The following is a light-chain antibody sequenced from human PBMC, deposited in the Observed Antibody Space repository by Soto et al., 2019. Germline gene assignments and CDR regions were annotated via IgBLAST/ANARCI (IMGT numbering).Light chain of an antibody. V-gene: IGKV1-33*01. J-gene: IGKJ4*01. Sequence: DIQMTQSPSSLSASVGDRVTITCQTSQDISNYLNWYQQKSGKAPELLIYDASNLETGVPSRFSRSGSGTEFTFTISSLQPEDIATYYCQQYDNHPLTFGGGTKVEIK. CDR1: QDISNY. CDR2: DAS. CDR3: QQYDNHPLT.